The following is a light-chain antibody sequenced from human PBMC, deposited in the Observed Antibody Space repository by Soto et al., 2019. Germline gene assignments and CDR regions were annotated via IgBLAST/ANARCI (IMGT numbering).Light chain of an antibody. CDR1: QGISSW. CDR3: QQANSFPLT. Sequence: DLQMTQSPSSVSASVGDRVTITCRASQGISSWLVWYQQKPGKAPKFLIHTASSLQSGVPSRFSGSGSGTYFTLTISSLQPEDFATYYCQQANSFPLTFGGGTKVEIK. J-gene: IGKJ4*01. CDR2: TAS. V-gene: IGKV1-12*01.